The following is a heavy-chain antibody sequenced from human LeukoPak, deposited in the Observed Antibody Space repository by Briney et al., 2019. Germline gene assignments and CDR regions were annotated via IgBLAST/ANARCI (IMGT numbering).Heavy chain of an antibody. D-gene: IGHD6-25*01. Sequence: PGGSLRLSCVASGFIFPDYALSWVRQTPGEGLEWVSSISGPASSTYYADSVKGRFTVSRDNSKNTLHLQMNSLRADDTALYYCAKPGGPGIAARGAFDLWGQGTTVTVSS. CDR1: GFIFPDYA. CDR2: ISGPASST. V-gene: IGHV3-23*01. CDR3: AKPGGPGIAARGAFDL. J-gene: IGHJ3*01.